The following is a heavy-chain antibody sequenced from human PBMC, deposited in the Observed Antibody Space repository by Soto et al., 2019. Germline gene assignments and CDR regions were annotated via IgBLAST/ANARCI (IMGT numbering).Heavy chain of an antibody. CDR1: GYIFSDYY. CDR3: ARVLYRNGIHA. D-gene: IGHD2-21*01. J-gene: IGHJ4*02. CDR2: IDPRNGGT. Sequence: QVQLVQSGSDVKKPGASFTVSCKASGYIFSDYYIHWVRQAPGQGLEWMGWIDPRNGGTKYAQKFQDRLTMTTDTSTSTAFLELRRLRLDDTAVFFCARVLYRNGIHAWGQGTLVTVS. V-gene: IGHV1-2*02.